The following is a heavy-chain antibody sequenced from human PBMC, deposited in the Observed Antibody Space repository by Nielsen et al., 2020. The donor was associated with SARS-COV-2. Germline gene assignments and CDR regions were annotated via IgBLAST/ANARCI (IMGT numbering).Heavy chain of an antibody. CDR1: GFTFSSYA. CDR2: ISGSGGST. V-gene: IGHV3-23*01. J-gene: IGHJ4*02. Sequence: GGSLRLSCAASGFTFSSYAMSWVRQAPGKGLEWVSAISGSGGSTYYADSVKGRFTISRDNSKNTLYLQMNSLRAEDTAVYYCAKDLDIVTTIRLDYWGQGTLVTVSS. D-gene: IGHD5-12*01. CDR3: AKDLDIVTTIRLDY.